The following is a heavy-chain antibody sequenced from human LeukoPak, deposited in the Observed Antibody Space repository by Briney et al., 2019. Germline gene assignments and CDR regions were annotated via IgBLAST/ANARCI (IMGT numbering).Heavy chain of an antibody. D-gene: IGHD1-26*01. CDR1: GFTFSNYA. J-gene: IGHJ4*02. V-gene: IGHV3-23*01. CDR2: ISGSGGTT. CDR3: ARDSGGSYDY. Sequence: GGSLRLSCPASGFTFSNYAMSWVRQAPGKGLEWVSTISGSGGTTYYADSVKGRFTISRDNSRNTLYLQMNSLRAEDTAVYYCARDSGGSYDYWGQGTLVTVSS.